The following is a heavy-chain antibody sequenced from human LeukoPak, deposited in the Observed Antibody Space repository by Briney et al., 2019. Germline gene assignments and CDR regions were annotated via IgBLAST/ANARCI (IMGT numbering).Heavy chain of an antibody. Sequence: SETLSLTCTVSGGSISSYYWSWIRQPPGKGLEWIGYIYYSGSTNYNPSLKSRVTISVDTSKNQFSLKLSSVTAADTAVYYRARGTIAKAFDIWGQGTMVTVSS. D-gene: IGHD3-9*01. CDR2: IYYSGST. V-gene: IGHV4-59*01. CDR1: GGSISSYY. CDR3: ARGTIAKAFDI. J-gene: IGHJ3*02.